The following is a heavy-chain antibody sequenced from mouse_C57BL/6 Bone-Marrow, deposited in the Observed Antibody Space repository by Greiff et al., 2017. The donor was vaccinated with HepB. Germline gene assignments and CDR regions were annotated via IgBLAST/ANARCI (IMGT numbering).Heavy chain of an antibody. D-gene: IGHD3-3*01. Sequence: VQLQQSGPELVKPGASVKMSCKASGYTFTDYNMHWVKQSHGKSLEWLGYINPNNGGTSYNQKFKGKATLTVNKSSSTAYMELRSLTSEDSAVYYCARGLGQSYAMDYWGQGTSVTVSS. CDR1: GYTFTDYN. V-gene: IGHV1-22*01. CDR3: ARGLGQSYAMDY. CDR2: INPNNGGT. J-gene: IGHJ4*01.